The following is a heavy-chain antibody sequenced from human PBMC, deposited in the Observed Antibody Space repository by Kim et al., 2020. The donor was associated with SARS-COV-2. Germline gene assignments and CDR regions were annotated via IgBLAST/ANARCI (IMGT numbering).Heavy chain of an antibody. CDR3: AREAVAGSFDY. V-gene: IGHV1-3*01. CDR2: NT. Sequence: NTRYPQKFQGRVSITRDTSATTAYLEVSGLISEDTAVYYCAREAVAGSFDYWGQGSLVTVSS. D-gene: IGHD6-19*01. J-gene: IGHJ4*02.